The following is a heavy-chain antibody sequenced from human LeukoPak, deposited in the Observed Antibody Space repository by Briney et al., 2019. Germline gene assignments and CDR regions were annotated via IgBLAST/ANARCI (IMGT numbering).Heavy chain of an antibody. D-gene: IGHD4-23*01. CDR2: MFYGGTPY. J-gene: IGHJ5*02. CDR1: GGSIDSDYCF. V-gene: IGHV4-39*01. CDR3: ARLRSTVGMTSTFPWWFDP. Sequence: SETLSLTCTVSGGSIDSDYCFWAWIRQPPGKGLEWIGSMFYGGTPYYYNPSLESRVIISLDTSKNQFSLRLNSVTAADTAVYYCARLRSTVGMTSTFPWWFDPWGQGTLVTVSS.